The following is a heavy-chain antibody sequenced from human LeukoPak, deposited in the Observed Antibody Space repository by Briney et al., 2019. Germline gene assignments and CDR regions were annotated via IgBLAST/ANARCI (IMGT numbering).Heavy chain of an antibody. CDR2: IYYSGST. J-gene: IGHJ4*02. Sequence: SETLSLTCTVSGGSISSYYWSWIRQPPGKGLEWIGYIYYSGSTYYNPSLKSRVTISVDTSKNQFSLKLSSVTAADTAVYYCARFDPRAYYYDSSGYPQEPKIDYWGQGTLVTVSS. CDR1: GGSISSYY. V-gene: IGHV4-59*06. CDR3: ARFDPRAYYYDSSGYPQEPKIDY. D-gene: IGHD3-22*01.